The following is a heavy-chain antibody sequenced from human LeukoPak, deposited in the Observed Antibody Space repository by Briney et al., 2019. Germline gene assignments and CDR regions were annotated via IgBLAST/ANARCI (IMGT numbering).Heavy chain of an antibody. D-gene: IGHD5-24*01. CDR1: GGSFSGYY. Sequence: SETLSLTCAVYGGSFSGYYWSWIRQPPGRGLEWIGEINHSGSTNYNPSLKSRVTISVDTSKNQFSLKLSSVTAADTAVYYCARAHMRWLRLLKGDYFDYWGQGTLVTVSS. CDR3: ARAHMRWLRLLKGDYFDY. V-gene: IGHV4-34*01. CDR2: INHSGST. J-gene: IGHJ4*02.